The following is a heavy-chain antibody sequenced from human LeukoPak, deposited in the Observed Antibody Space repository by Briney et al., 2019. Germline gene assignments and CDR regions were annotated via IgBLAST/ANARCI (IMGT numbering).Heavy chain of an antibody. CDR2: IYYSEST. Sequence: SETLSLNCTVSGRSISSYYWSWIRQPPGKGLEWIGYIYYSESTNYTPSLKSRVTISVDTSKNQFSLKLSSVTAADTAVYYCARDLKEAWGPGTLVTVSS. CDR1: GRSISSYY. CDR3: ARDLKEA. V-gene: IGHV4-59*01. J-gene: IGHJ1*01.